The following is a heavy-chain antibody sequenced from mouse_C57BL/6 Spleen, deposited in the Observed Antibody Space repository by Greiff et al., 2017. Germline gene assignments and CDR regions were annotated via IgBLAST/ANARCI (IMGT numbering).Heavy chain of an antibody. J-gene: IGHJ1*03. CDR3: ARLGSNSYFDV. V-gene: IGHV1-63*01. CDR2: IYPGGGYT. CDR1: GYTFTNYW. Sequence: QVQLKESGAELVRPGTSVKMSCKASGYTFTNYWIGWAKQRPGHGLEWIGDIYPGGGYTNYNEKFKGKATLTADKSSSTAYMQFSSLTSEDSAIYYCARLGSNSYFDVWGTGTTVTVSS. D-gene: IGHD5-1*01.